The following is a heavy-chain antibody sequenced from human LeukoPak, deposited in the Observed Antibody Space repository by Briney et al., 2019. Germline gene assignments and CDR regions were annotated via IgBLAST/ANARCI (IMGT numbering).Heavy chain of an antibody. D-gene: IGHD6-13*01. CDR2: INHSGST. CDR3: ARPSSSWFDYYMDV. V-gene: IGHV4-34*01. J-gene: IGHJ6*03. Sequence: PSETLSLTCAVYGGSFSGYYWSWIRQPPGKGLEWIGEINHSGSTNYNPSLKSRVTILVDTSKNQFSLKLSSVTAADTAVYYCARPSSSWFDYYMDVWGKGTTVTISS. CDR1: GGSFSGYY.